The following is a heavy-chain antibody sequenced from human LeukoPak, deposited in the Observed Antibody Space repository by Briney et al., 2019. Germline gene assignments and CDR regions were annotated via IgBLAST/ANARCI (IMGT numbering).Heavy chain of an antibody. V-gene: IGHV3-21*01. J-gene: IGHJ4*02. CDR1: GFTFSSYS. CDR3: AKSRGSGLFDY. D-gene: IGHD3/OR15-3a*01. CDR2: ISSSSSYI. Sequence: PGGSLRLSCAASGFTFSSYSMDWVRQAPGKGLEWVSSISSSSSYIYYADSVKGRFTISRDNAKNSLYLQMNSLRAEDTAVYYCAKSRGSGLFDYWGQGTLVTVAS.